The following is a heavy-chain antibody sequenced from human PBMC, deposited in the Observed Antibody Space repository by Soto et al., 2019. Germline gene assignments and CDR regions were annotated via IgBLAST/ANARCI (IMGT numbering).Heavy chain of an antibody. J-gene: IGHJ4*02. Sequence: SVKVSCKASGGTFSSYAISWVRQAPGQGLEWMGGIITIFGTADYAQKFQGRVKITADESTSTAYMDLSSLRSEATAVYYCARAQRWLQFTQFDYWGQGTLVTVSS. CDR2: IITIFGTA. D-gene: IGHD5-12*01. CDR3: ARAQRWLQFTQFDY. CDR1: GGTFSSYA. V-gene: IGHV1-69*13.